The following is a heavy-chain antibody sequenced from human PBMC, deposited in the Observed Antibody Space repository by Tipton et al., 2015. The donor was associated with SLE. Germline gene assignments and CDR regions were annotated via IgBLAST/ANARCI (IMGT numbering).Heavy chain of an antibody. D-gene: IGHD2-2*01. V-gene: IGHV3-30*04. CDR1: GFTFSTYA. J-gene: IGHJ4*02. CDR2: ISYDGSNK. Sequence: SLRLSCAASGFTFSTYAMHWVRQAPGKGLEWVAVISYDGSNKSYADSVKGRFTISRDNSKNTLCLQMNSLRPEDTAVYYCARDRYCSSTTCHKGFDYWGQGTPVTVSS. CDR3: ARDRYCSSTTCHKGFDY.